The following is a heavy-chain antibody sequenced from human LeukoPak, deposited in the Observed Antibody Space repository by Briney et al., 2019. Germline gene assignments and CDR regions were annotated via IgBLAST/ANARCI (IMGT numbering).Heavy chain of an antibody. D-gene: IGHD6-13*01. Sequence: GGSLRLSCAASGFTFSDYYMSWIRQAPGKGPEWVSGISGSGGSTYYADSVKGRFTISRDNSKNTLYLQMNSLRAEDTAVYYCAKPATIAAIFYRFDYWGQGTLVTVSS. V-gene: IGHV3-23*01. CDR1: GFTFSDYY. CDR2: ISGSGGST. J-gene: IGHJ4*02. CDR3: AKPATIAAIFYRFDY.